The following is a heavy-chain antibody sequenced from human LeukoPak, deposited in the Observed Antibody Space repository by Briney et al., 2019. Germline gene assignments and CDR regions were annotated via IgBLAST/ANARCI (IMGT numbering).Heavy chain of an antibody. CDR1: GFTFSSYA. CDR3: ARDEGGYSYGSPYY. CDR2: ISYDGSNK. J-gene: IGHJ4*02. V-gene: IGHV3-30-3*01. Sequence: PGGSLRLSCAASGFTFSSYAMHWVRQAPGKGLEWVAVISYDGSNKYYADSVKGRFTISRDNSKSTLYLQMNSLRAEDTAVYYCARDEGGYSYGSPYYWGQGTLVTVSS. D-gene: IGHD5-18*01.